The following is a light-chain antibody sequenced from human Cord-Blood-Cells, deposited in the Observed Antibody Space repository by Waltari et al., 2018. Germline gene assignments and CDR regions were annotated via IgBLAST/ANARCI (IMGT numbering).Light chain of an antibody. V-gene: IGLV2-14*01. CDR3: SSYTSSSTLYV. CDR2: DVS. Sequence: QSALTQPASVSGSPGQSSTISCTGTSSGVGGYNHVSWYQQHPGKTPKLMIYDVSNRPSGVSNRFSGSKSGNTASLTISGLQAEDEADYYCSSYTSSSTLYVFGTGTKVTVL. J-gene: IGLJ1*01. CDR1: SSGVGGYNH.